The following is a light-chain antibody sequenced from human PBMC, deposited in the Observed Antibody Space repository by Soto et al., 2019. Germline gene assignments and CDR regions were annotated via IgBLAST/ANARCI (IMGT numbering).Light chain of an antibody. CDR2: WAS. CDR3: QQYYSTPTWT. Sequence: DIVMTQSPDSLAVSLGERATINCKSSQSVFYSPNNKNYLAWYQQKPGQPPKLLIYWASTRESGVPDRFSGSGSGQDFTLTISSLQAEDVAVYYCQQYYSTPTWTFGQGTKVEI. CDR1: QSVFYSPNNKNY. J-gene: IGKJ1*01. V-gene: IGKV4-1*01.